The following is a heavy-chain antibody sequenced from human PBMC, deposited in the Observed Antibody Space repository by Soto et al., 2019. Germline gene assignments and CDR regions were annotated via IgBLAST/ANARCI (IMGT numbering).Heavy chain of an antibody. J-gene: IGHJ4*02. V-gene: IGHV3-30*18. CDR2: ISYDGSNK. CDR1: GFTFSSYG. Sequence: QVQLVESGGGVVQPGRSLRLSCAASGFTFSSYGMHWVGQAPGKGLEWVAVISYDGSNKYYADSVKGRFTISRDNSKNTLYLQMNSLRAEDTAVYYCAKDRYYYDTDFDYWGQGTLVTVSS. D-gene: IGHD3-22*01. CDR3: AKDRYYYDTDFDY.